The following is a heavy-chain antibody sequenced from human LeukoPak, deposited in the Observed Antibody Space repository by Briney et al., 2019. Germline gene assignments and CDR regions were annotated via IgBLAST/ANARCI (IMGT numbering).Heavy chain of an antibody. V-gene: IGHV1-2*06. J-gene: IGHJ5*02. D-gene: IGHD3-16*02. Sequence: ASVKVSCKASGYTFTGYYMHWVRQAPGQGLEWMGRINPNSGGTNYAQKFQGRVTMTRDTSISTAYMELSRLRSDDTAVYYCASTPDYDHVWGSYRPRNWFDPWGQGTLVTVSS. CDR3: ASTPDYDHVWGSYRPRNWFDP. CDR2: INPNSGGT. CDR1: GYTFTGYY.